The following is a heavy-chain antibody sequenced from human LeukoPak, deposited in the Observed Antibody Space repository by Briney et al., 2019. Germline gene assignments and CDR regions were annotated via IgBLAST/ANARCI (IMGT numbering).Heavy chain of an antibody. Sequence: GGSLRLSCAASGFTFSSYGMHWVRQAPGKGLEWVAVISYDGSNKYYADSVKGRFTISRDNSKNTLYLQMNSLRAEDTAVYYCAKDLHGDDDAFDIWGQGTMVTVSS. CDR3: AKDLHGDDDAFDI. D-gene: IGHD4-17*01. CDR1: GFTFSSYG. J-gene: IGHJ3*02. CDR2: ISYDGSNK. V-gene: IGHV3-30*18.